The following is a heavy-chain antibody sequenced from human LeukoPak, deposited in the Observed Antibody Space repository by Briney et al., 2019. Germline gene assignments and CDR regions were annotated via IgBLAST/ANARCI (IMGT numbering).Heavy chain of an antibody. Sequence: ASVKVSCKASGYTFTDYYLHWVRQAPGQGLEWMGRINPNSGDTNYAQDFQDRVTMTRDTPITTAYMELSSLRSDDTAMYYCARRYLDYWGQGTLVTVSS. CDR3: ARRYLDY. D-gene: IGHD2-2*01. CDR2: INPNSGDT. CDR1: GYTFTDYY. V-gene: IGHV1-2*06. J-gene: IGHJ4*02.